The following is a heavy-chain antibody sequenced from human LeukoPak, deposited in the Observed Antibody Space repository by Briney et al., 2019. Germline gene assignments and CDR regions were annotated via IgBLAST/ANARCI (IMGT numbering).Heavy chain of an antibody. J-gene: IGHJ3*02. D-gene: IGHD3-22*01. CDR2: ISSNGCST. CDR1: GFTFSSYA. V-gene: IGHV3-64D*06. CDR3: VWSLMIVVAISFDI. Sequence: RGCLRLSCSPSGFTFSSYAMHWVRQAPGEGLEYVSAISSNGCSTHYADSVKGRFTISRDNYEHTLYLQMRSLSAEHTAVYYCVWSLMIVVAISFDIWGQGTMVTVSS.